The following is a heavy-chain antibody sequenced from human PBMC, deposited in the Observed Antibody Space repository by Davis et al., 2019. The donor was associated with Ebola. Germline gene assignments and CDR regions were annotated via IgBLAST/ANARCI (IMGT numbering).Heavy chain of an antibody. V-gene: IGHV1-46*01. Sequence: ASVKVSCKASGYTFTSYYMHWVRQAPGQGLEWMGIINPSGGSTSYAQKFQGRVTITRDTSASTAYMELSSLRSEDTAVYYCASDVDYSNYADYWGQGTLVTVSS. CDR2: INPSGGST. CDR3: ASDVDYSNYADY. CDR1: GYTFTSYY. D-gene: IGHD4-11*01. J-gene: IGHJ4*02.